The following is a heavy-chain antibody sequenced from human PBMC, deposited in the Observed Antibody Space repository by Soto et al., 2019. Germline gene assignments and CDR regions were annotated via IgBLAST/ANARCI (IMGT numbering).Heavy chain of an antibody. J-gene: IGHJ5*02. CDR1: GFTLRSHR. Sequence: EVQLVESGGGLVQPGGSLRVSCAASGFTLRSHRIHWVRQVPGKGLEWVSRIDTDGGGTSYADSVKGRFTISTDNAKNTVNLQTNGLRGEGTAVYYCATVFDLWGQGTLVTVSS. CDR3: ATVFDL. V-gene: IGHV3-74*01. CDR2: IDTDGGGT.